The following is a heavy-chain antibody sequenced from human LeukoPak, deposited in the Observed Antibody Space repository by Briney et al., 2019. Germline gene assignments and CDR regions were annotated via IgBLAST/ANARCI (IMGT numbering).Heavy chain of an antibody. CDR2: ISGSGGST. CDR1: GFTFSSYA. CDR3: ARASDEIVVVLDAFDI. D-gene: IGHD3-22*01. J-gene: IGHJ3*02. Sequence: GGSLRLSCAASGFTFSSYAMSWVRQAPGKGLEWVSAISGSGGSTYYADSVKGRFTISRDNSKNTLYLQMNSLRAEGTAVYYCARASDEIVVVLDAFDIWGQGTMVTVSS. V-gene: IGHV3-23*01.